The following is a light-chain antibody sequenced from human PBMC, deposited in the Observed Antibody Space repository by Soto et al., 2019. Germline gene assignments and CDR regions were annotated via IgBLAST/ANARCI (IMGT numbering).Light chain of an antibody. V-gene: IGKV3-11*01. CDR3: QQRSNWPPIT. Sequence: EMVMSQSPDTLSVSPGERASLSCRASQSVNSGYLAWFQQKGGRAPRLLIYDASNRATGIPARFSGSGSGTDFALTISSLEPEDFAVYFCQQRSNWPPITFGQGTRLEIK. J-gene: IGKJ5*01. CDR2: DAS. CDR1: QSVNSGY.